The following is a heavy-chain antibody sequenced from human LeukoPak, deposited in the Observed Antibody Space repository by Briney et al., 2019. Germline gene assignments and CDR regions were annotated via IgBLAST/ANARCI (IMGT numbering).Heavy chain of an antibody. D-gene: IGHD6-13*01. CDR1: GGSIGSYY. Sequence: SETLSLTCTVSGGSIGSYYWSWIWQPPGKGLEWIGYIYYSGSTNYNPSLKSRVTISVDTSKNQFSLKLSSVTAADTAVYYCARDWAAAGTGGGWFDPWGQGTLVTVSS. CDR2: IYYSGST. CDR3: ARDWAAAGTGGGWFDP. J-gene: IGHJ5*02. V-gene: IGHV4-59*01.